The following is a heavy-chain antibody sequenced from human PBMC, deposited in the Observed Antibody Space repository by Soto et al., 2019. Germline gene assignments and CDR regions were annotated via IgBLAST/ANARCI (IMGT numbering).Heavy chain of an antibody. Sequence: QMQLVQSGPEVKKPGTSVKVSCKASGFTFTSSAVQWVRQARGQRLEWIGWIVVGSGNTNYAQKFQERVTITRDMSTSTAYMELSSLRSEDTAVYYCAAVYDYVWGSFAQTDYWGQGTLVTVSS. CDR1: GFTFTSSA. CDR2: IVVGSGNT. D-gene: IGHD3-16*01. J-gene: IGHJ4*02. CDR3: AAVYDYVWGSFAQTDY. V-gene: IGHV1-58*01.